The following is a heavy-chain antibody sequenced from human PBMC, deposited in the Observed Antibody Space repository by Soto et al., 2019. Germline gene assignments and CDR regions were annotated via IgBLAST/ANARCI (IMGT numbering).Heavy chain of an antibody. D-gene: IGHD6-19*01. J-gene: IGHJ6*02. CDR3: ASSVAGTDWYYYYYYGMDV. V-gene: IGHV3-33*01. Sequence: QVQLVESGGGVVQPGRSLRLPCAASGFTFSSYGMHWVRQAPGKGLEWVAVIWYDGSNKYYADSVKGRFTISRDNSKNTLYLQMNSLRAEDTAVYYCASSVAGTDWYYYYYYGMDVWGQGTTVTVSS. CDR2: IWYDGSNK. CDR1: GFTFSSYG.